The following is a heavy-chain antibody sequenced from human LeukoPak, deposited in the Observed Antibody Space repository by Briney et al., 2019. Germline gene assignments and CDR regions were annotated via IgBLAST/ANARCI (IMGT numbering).Heavy chain of an antibody. D-gene: IGHD3-22*01. Sequence: SETLSLTCTVSGDSFSSNNYWTWVRQPPGRGLEWIGEIYRSGATNYNPSLRSRVTVSLDKSKNQFSLRLNSVTAADTAIYYCARNAGYSDLNFWGQGVLVTVSS. V-gene: IGHV4-4*02. CDR1: GDSFSSNNY. CDR3: ARNAGYSDLNF. CDR2: IYRSGAT. J-gene: IGHJ4*02.